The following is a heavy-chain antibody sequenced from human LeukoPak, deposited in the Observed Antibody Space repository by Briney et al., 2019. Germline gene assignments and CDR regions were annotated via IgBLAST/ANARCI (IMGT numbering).Heavy chain of an antibody. Sequence: GGSLRLSCAASGFTFGSYGMHWVRQAPGKGLEYVSGINSDDDSTSYADSLKDRFTIFRDNSKNTLYLQMSSLKTEDTAVYYCVKDRGGITRDFDYWGQGTLVTVSS. CDR2: INSDDDST. J-gene: IGHJ4*02. V-gene: IGHV3-64D*06. D-gene: IGHD1/OR15-1a*01. CDR1: GFTFGSYG. CDR3: VKDRGGITRDFDY.